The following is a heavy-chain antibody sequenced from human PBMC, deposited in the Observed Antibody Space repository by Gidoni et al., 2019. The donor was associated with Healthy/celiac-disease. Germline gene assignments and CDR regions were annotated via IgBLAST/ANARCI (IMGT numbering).Heavy chain of an antibody. J-gene: IGHJ4*02. Sequence: QLQLQESGPGLVKPSETLSLTCTVSGGSISSSSYYWGWIRQPPGKGLEWIGSIYYSGSTYYNPSLKSRVTISVDTSKNQFSLKLSSVTAADTAVYYCARETQPDSIAGGGPTFDYWGQGTLATVSS. CDR2: IYYSGST. V-gene: IGHV4-39*02. CDR1: GGSISSSSYY. CDR3: ARETQPDSIAGGGPTFDY. D-gene: IGHD3-16*01.